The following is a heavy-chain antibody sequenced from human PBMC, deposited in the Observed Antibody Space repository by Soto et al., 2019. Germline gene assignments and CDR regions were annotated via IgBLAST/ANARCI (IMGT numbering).Heavy chain of an antibody. CDR3: ARDPIGGGAPYYFDL. CDR1: GYTFTDYY. V-gene: IGHV1-2*02. CDR2: INPHSGDT. D-gene: IGHD3-16*01. Sequence: QVHLVQSGAEVKKPGASVKVSCKASGYTFTDYYIYWVRQAPGQGPEWMGGINPHSGDTNYELKFQGRVTVTRDKSISTAYLELSGLRSDDTAVYYCARDPIGGGAPYYFDLWGQGTLVTVSS. J-gene: IGHJ4*02.